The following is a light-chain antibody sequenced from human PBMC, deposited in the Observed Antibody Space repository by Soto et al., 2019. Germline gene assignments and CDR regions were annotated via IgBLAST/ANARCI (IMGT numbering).Light chain of an antibody. CDR3: CSYAGSSTFLV. CDR2: EGS. Sequence: QSALTQPASVSGSPGQSITISCTGTSSDVGSYNLVSWYQQHPGKAPKLMIYEGSKWPSGVSNRFSGSKSGNTASLTISGLQAEDEADYYCCSYAGSSTFLVFGGGTQLTVL. CDR1: SSDVGSYNL. V-gene: IGLV2-23*03. J-gene: IGLJ2*01.